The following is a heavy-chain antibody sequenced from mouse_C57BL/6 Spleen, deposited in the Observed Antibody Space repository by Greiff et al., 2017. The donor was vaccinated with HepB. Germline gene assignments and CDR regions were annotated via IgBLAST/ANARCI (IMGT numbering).Heavy chain of an antibody. J-gene: IGHJ3*01. CDR1: GYTFTDYH. Sequence: EVQLQQSGPELVKPGASVKIPCKASGYTFTDYHMDWVKQSHGKSLKWIGDINPNNGGTIYNQKFKGKATLTVDKSSSTAYMELRSLTSEDTAVYYCARYDHYYGSSYWFAYWGQGTLVTVSA. D-gene: IGHD1-1*01. V-gene: IGHV1-18*01. CDR2: INPNNGGT. CDR3: ARYDHYYGSSYWFAY.